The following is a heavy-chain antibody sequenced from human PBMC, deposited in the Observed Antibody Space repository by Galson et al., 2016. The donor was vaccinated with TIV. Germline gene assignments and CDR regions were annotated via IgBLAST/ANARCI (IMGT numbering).Heavy chain of an antibody. V-gene: IGHV3-23*01. Sequence: LRLSCAASGFTFSSYAMSWVRQAPGKGLEWVSAISGGGGSTYYADSVKGRFTISRDNSKRTLYLQLDSLRVEDTAVYYCAKMDSSGLSYARRFDYWGQGTLVTVSS. J-gene: IGHJ4*02. CDR2: ISGGGGST. D-gene: IGHD3-22*01. CDR3: AKMDSSGLSYARRFDY. CDR1: GFTFSSYA.